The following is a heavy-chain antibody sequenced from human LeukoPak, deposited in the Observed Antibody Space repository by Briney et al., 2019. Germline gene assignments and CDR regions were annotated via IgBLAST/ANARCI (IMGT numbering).Heavy chain of an antibody. CDR2: ISAYNGNT. Sequence: GASVKVSCKASGYTFTSYGISWVRQAPGQGLEWMGWISAYNGNTNYAQKLQGRVTMTTDTSTSTAYMELRSLRSDDTAVYYCARGTGLKEGYSLPRAPQEFWGQGTLVTVSS. CDR3: ARGTGLKEGYSLPRAPQEF. CDR1: GYTFTSYG. D-gene: IGHD5-24*01. J-gene: IGHJ4*02. V-gene: IGHV1-18*01.